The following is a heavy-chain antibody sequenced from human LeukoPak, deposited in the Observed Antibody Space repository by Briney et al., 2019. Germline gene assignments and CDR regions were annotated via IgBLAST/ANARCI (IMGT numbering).Heavy chain of an antibody. CDR3: ARDRGGYNFFDY. CDR2: ISSSSSYI. D-gene: IGHD5-24*01. CDR1: GFTFSSYS. J-gene: IGHJ4*02. V-gene: IGHV3-21*01. Sequence: GGSLRLSCAASGFTFSSYSMNWVRQAPGKGLEWVSSISSSSSYIYYADSVKGRFTISRDNAKNSLYLQMNSLRAEDPAVYYCARDRGGYNFFDYWGQGTLVTVSS.